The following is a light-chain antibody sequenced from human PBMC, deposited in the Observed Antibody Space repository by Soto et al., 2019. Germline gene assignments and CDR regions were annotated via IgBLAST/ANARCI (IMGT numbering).Light chain of an antibody. V-gene: IGKV3-11*01. J-gene: IGKJ1*01. CDR2: DAS. Sequence: ELVLTQSPATLSLSPGERATLSCRASQSVSYSLAWYQQKPGQAPRLPIYDASNRATGIPARFSGSGSGTDLTINISSLETEDFAVYYCQQRNNWEWTFGQGTKVEIK. CDR3: QQRNNWEWT. CDR1: QSVSYS.